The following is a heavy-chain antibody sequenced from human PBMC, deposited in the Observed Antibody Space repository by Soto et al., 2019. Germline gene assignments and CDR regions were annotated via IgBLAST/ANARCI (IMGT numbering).Heavy chain of an antibody. CDR3: AGRCDSTACLGHFDY. Sequence: QVQLVQSGAEVKKPGSSVTVSCKASGDTFNNYVVNWVRQAPGQGLEWLGGILPIFATANYAQEFQGRVTITADKSTSTAYMELTSLRSEDTAVYYCAGRCDSTACLGHFDYWGQGTRVTVAS. J-gene: IGHJ4*02. D-gene: IGHD3-22*01. V-gene: IGHV1-69*06. CDR1: GDTFNNYV. CDR2: ILPIFATA.